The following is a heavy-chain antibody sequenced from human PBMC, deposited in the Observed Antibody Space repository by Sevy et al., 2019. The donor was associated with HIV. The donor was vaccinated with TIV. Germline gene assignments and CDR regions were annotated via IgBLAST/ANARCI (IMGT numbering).Heavy chain of an antibody. CDR2: ISSRNIYI. V-gene: IGHV3-21*01. Sequence: GGSLRLSCAASGFTFSSYSMNWVRQTPGKGLEWVSSISSRNIYIYYVDSVKGRFTISRDNAKNSLDLQMNSLRAEDTAVYYCARVRYTYGSYYFDYWGQGTLVTVSS. CDR3: ARVRYTYGSYYFDY. D-gene: IGHD5-18*01. CDR1: GFTFSSYS. J-gene: IGHJ4*02.